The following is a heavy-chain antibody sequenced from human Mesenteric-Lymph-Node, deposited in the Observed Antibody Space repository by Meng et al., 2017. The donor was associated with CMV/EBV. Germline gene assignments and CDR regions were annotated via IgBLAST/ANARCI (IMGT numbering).Heavy chain of an antibody. Sequence: GESLKISCAASGFTFSDYGMSWVRQAPGKGLEWVSSISGSPGGTYYADSVKGRFTISRDNSKNTLYLQMNSLRAEDTAVYYCAKARDYDFWSGYYTPDYWGQGTLVTVSS. CDR2: ISGSPGGT. CDR3: AKARDYDFWSGYYTPDY. D-gene: IGHD3-3*01. V-gene: IGHV3-23*01. J-gene: IGHJ4*02. CDR1: GFTFSDYG.